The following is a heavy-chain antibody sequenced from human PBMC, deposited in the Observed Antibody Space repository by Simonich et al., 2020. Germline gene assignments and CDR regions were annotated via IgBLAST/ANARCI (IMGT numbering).Heavy chain of an antibody. V-gene: IGHV3-21*01. CDR3: ARARGDSSSWYFDY. D-gene: IGHD6-13*01. CDR1: GFTFSSYS. J-gene: IGHJ4*02. Sequence: EVQLVESGGGLVKPGGSLRLSCAASGFTFSSYSMNWVRQAPGKGLEWVSSNSSSISYIYYADSVKGRFTISRDNAKNSLYLQMNSLRAEDTAVYYCARARGDSSSWYFDYWGQGTLVTVSS. CDR2: NSSSISYI.